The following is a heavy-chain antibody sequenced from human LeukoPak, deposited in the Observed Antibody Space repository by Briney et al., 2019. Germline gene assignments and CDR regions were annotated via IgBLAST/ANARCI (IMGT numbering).Heavy chain of an antibody. CDR1: GFTFSTYW. CDR3: ARAPSEIGGYYPEYFRH. CDR2: VKSDGGT. V-gene: IGHV3-74*01. D-gene: IGHD3-22*01. Sequence: GGSLILSCAASGFTFSTYWMHWVRQAPGKGLVWVSRVKSDGGTNYADSVKGRFTISRDNAKKTVSLQMNSLRPEDTGVYYCARAPSEIGGYYPEYFRHWGQGTLVTVAS. J-gene: IGHJ1*01.